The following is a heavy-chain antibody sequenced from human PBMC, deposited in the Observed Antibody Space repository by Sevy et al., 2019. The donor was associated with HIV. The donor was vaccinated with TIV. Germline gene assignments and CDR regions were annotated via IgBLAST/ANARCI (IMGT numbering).Heavy chain of an antibody. CDR3: TTTGDYGDYAGGMDV. V-gene: IGHV3-15*01. D-gene: IGHD4-17*01. CDR1: GFTFSNAW. Sequence: GGSLRLSCAASGFTFSNAWMSWVRQAPGKGLEWVGRIKSITDGGTTDYAEPVKGRFTISSNDSKTTLYLQMNSLKTEDTAMYYCTTTGDYGDYAGGMDVWGQGTTVTVSS. J-gene: IGHJ6*02. CDR2: IKSITDGGTT.